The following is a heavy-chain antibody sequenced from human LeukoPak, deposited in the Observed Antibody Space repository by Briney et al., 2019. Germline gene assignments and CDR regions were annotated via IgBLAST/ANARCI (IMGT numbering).Heavy chain of an antibody. CDR1: GGSISSSNW. J-gene: IGHJ4*02. V-gene: IGHV4-4*02. D-gene: IGHD2-2*01. CDR3: ARRGDIVVPAAPFDY. Sequence: SGTLSLTCAVSGGSISSSNWWSWVRQPPGKGLEWIGEINHSGSTNYNPSLKSRVTISVDTSKNQFSLKLSSVTAADTAVYYCARRGDIVVPAAPFDYWGQGTLVTVSS. CDR2: INHSGST.